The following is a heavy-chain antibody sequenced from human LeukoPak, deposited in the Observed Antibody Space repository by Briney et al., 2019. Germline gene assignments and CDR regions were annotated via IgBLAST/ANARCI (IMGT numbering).Heavy chain of an antibody. J-gene: IGHJ6*03. CDR1: GFTFSSYG. CDR2: IWYDGSNK. Sequence: GGSLRLSCAASGFTFSSYGMYWVRQAPGKGLEWVAVIWYDGSNKYYADSVKGRFTISRDNSKNTLYLQMNSLRAEDTAVYYCAKDCCTNGIYYYYYMDVWGKGTTVTVSS. CDR3: AKDCCTNGIYYYYYMDV. V-gene: IGHV3-33*06. D-gene: IGHD2-8*01.